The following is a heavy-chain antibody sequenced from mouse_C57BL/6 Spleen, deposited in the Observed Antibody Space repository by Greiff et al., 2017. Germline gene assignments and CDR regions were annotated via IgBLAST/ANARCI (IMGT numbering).Heavy chain of an antibody. CDR2: IHPNSGST. CDR3: ARRWDSNYYFDY. V-gene: IGHV1-64*01. CDR1: GYTFTSYW. Sequence: QVQLQQPGTELVKPGASVKLSCKASGYTFTSYWMHWVKQRPGQGLEWIGMIHPNSGSTNYNEKFKSKATLTVDKSSSTAYMQLISLPSEDSAVYYCARRWDSNYYFDYWGQGTTLTVSS. D-gene: IGHD2-5*01. J-gene: IGHJ2*01.